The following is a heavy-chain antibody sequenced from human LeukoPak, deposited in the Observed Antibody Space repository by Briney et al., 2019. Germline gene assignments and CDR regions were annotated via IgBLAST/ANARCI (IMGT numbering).Heavy chain of an antibody. D-gene: IGHD3-22*01. CDR3: VRDHYDSSGYLFDY. CDR2: ISDDGSNK. CDR1: GFSFSSHA. Sequence: GGSLRLSCAASGFSFSSHAMHWVRQAPGEGLEGVALISDDGSNKYYADSVKGRFTISRDNSKSTLYLQMNSLRDEDTAVYYCVRDHYDSSGYLFDYWGQGTLVSVSS. J-gene: IGHJ4*02. V-gene: IGHV3-30*04.